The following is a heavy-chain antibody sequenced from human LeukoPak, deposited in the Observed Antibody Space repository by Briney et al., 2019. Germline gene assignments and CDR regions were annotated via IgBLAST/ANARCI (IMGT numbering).Heavy chain of an antibody. Sequence: SETLSLTCTVSGGSISSYYWSWIRQPAGKGLEWIGRIYTSGSTNYNPSLKSRVTISVDTSKNQFSLKLSSVTAADTAVYYCARGARVKDYYYYYYMDVWGKGTTVTVSS. CDR3: ARGARVKDYYYYYYMDV. J-gene: IGHJ6*03. V-gene: IGHV4-4*07. CDR1: GGSISSYY. D-gene: IGHD4-17*01. CDR2: IYTSGST.